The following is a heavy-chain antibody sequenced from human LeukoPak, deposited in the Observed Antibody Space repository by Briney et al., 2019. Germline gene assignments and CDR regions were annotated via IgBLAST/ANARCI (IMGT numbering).Heavy chain of an antibody. J-gene: IGHJ4*02. V-gene: IGHV1-2*02. CDR1: GYTFTGYY. CDR3: ARDDSSSGY. CDR2: INPNSGGT. Sequence: GASVKVSCKASGYTFTGYYTHWVRQAPGQGLEWMGWINPNSGGTNYAQKFQGRVTMTRDTSISTAYMELSRLRSDDTAMYYCARDDSSSGYWGQGTLVTVSS. D-gene: IGHD6-19*01.